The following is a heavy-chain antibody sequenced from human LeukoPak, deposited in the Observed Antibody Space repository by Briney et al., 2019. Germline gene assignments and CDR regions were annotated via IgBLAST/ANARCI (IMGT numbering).Heavy chain of an antibody. V-gene: IGHV3-7*01. Sequence: GGSLRLSCAASEFTFSNYWMSWVRQAPGKGLEWVAKIKQDGSEKSYVDSVKGRFTISRDDAKTSLYLQMISLRAEDTAVYYCVKDLRGPEGFWGQGTLVIVSS. CDR2: IKQDGSEK. CDR3: VKDLRGPEGF. J-gene: IGHJ4*02. CDR1: EFTFSNYW. D-gene: IGHD2-2*01.